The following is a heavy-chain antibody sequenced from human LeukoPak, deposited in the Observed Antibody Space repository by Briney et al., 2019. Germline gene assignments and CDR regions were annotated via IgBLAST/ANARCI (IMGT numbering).Heavy chain of an antibody. D-gene: IGHD6-19*01. Sequence: ASVKASCKASGYTFSNYYMHWVRQAPGQGLEWMGILNPSGGTTTYAQKFQGRVTMTRDTSTSTVYMELSSLRSEDTAVYYCARDKALLKGLVHYYFDYWGQGTLVTVPS. CDR3: ARDKALLKGLVHYYFDY. CDR1: GYTFSNYY. V-gene: IGHV1-46*01. J-gene: IGHJ4*02. CDR2: LNPSGGTT.